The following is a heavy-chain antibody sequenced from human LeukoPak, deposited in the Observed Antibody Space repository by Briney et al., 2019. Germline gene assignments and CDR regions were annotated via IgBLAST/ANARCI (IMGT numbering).Heavy chain of an antibody. V-gene: IGHV3-23*01. CDR3: ARAHNWKYGSFDF. Sequence: GGSLRLSCAASGFTFSSDAMSWVRQAPGKGLEWVSAISGSGGSTYYADSVKGRFTISRDNAKNSLYLQMNSLRAEDTAVYYCARAHNWKYGSFDFWGQGTLVTVSS. CDR2: ISGSGGST. D-gene: IGHD1-7*01. J-gene: IGHJ4*02. CDR1: GFTFSSDA.